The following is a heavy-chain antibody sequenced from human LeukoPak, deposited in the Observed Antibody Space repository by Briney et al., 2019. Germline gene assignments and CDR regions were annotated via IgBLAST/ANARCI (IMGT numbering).Heavy chain of an antibody. V-gene: IGHV4-59*01. D-gene: IGHD3-22*01. Sequence: PSETLSLTCTVSGGSLNDYYWSWIRQPPGKGLEWIASFYYSGSTAYNPSLKSRATISLDTSKNQVSLNLNSVTAADTAVYYCARNGRGGSGYSSNWFDPWGQGTLVTVSS. CDR3: ARNGRGGSGYSSNWFDP. J-gene: IGHJ5*02. CDR2: FYYSGST. CDR1: GGSLNDYY.